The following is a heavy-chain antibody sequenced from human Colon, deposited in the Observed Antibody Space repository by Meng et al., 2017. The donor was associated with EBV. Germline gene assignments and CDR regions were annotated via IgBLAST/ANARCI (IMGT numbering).Heavy chain of an antibody. CDR2: MDYRGST. CDR1: GDSISSGEYF. CDR3: ARGELLWDY. Sequence: QVQLQESGPGLVKPSQTLSLTRTVSGDSISSGEYFWSWIRQPPGKGLEWIGYMDYRGSTFYNPSLKSRVTISVDTSKNQFSLKLSSVTAADTAVYFCARGELLWDYWGQGTLVNVSS. D-gene: IGHD2-2*01. V-gene: IGHV4-30-4*01. J-gene: IGHJ4*02.